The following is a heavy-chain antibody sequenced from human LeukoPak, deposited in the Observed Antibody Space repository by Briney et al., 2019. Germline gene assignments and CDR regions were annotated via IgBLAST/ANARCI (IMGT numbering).Heavy chain of an antibody. Sequence: GGSLRLSCAASGFTFSSYSMNWVRQAPGKGLEWVSSISSSSSYIYYADSVKGRFTISRDNAKNSLYLQMNSLRAEDTAVYYCARDLRGYYGSKDYWGQGILVTVSS. CDR3: ARDLRGYYGSKDY. D-gene: IGHD3-10*01. J-gene: IGHJ4*02. CDR2: ISSSSSYI. V-gene: IGHV3-21*01. CDR1: GFTFSSYS.